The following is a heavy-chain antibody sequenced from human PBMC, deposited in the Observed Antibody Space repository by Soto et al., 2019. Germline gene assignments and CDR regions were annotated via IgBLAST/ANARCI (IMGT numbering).Heavy chain of an antibody. D-gene: IGHD4-17*01. CDR3: AREVDYGENWFDP. Sequence: QVQLQESGPGLVKPSETLSLTCTVSGGSVSSGSYYWSWIRHPPGKGLEWIGYIYYSGSTKYNPSLKSRVTISVDTSKNQFSLKLSSVTAAATAVYYCAREVDYGENWFDPWGQGTLVTVSS. CDR2: IYYSGST. CDR1: GGSVSSGSYY. J-gene: IGHJ5*02. V-gene: IGHV4-61*01.